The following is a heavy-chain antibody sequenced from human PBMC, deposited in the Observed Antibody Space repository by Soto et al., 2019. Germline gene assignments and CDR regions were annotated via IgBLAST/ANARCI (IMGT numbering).Heavy chain of an antibody. D-gene: IGHD3-16*01. J-gene: IGHJ1*01. CDR2: IKVGSSRI. V-gene: IGHV3-21*01. CDR3: VRSPKIGVRGAF. CDR1: GFSFSAYN. Sequence: VGSLRLSCIGSGFSFSAYNMNWVRQAPGKGLEWVSSIKVGSSRIYQPDSMKGRFTISRDDARNSVYLQINSLRAEDTALYFCVRSPKIGVRGAFWGRGTQVTVSS.